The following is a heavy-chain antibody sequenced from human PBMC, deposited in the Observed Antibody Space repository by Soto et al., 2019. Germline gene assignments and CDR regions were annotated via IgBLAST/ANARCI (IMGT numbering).Heavy chain of an antibody. Sequence: QVQLQQWGAGLLKPSETLSLTCAVYGGSFSGYYWSWIRQPPGKGLEWIGEINHSGSTNYNPSLQVRVTLTVILSQDPFSLEPGSLTAADTAVYYCARGLGGIFGVAFYFDYWGQGTLVTVSS. D-gene: IGHD3-3*01. CDR1: GGSFSGYY. CDR3: ARGLGGIFGVAFYFDY. V-gene: IGHV4-34*01. CDR2: INHSGST. J-gene: IGHJ4*02.